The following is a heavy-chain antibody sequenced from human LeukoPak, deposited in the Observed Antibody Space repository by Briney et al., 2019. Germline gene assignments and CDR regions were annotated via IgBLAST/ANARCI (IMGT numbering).Heavy chain of an antibody. J-gene: IGHJ4*02. D-gene: IGHD1-1*01. Sequence: GGSLTLFCAASELTFTIYGTHWVRQAPGKGRECVAFICYNEINTYYADYGKGRFTISRNISKNTLYLQMDSLRAEDTAIYYCARDCKTNSFDYWGQGTLVTVSS. V-gene: IGHV3-33*01. CDR1: ELTFTIYG. CDR2: ICYNEINT. CDR3: ARDCKTNSFDY.